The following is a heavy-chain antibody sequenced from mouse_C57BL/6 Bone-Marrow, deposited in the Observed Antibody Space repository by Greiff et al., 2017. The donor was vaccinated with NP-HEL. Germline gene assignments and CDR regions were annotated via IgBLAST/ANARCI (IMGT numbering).Heavy chain of an antibody. J-gene: IGHJ4*01. CDR1: GYTFTDYY. D-gene: IGHD1-1*01. CDR3: ARIGYYGSHYAMDY. V-gene: IGHV1-19*01. CDR2: INPYNGGT. Sequence: VQLQQSGPVLVKPGASVKMSCKASGYTFTDYYMNWVKQSHGKSLEWIGVINPYNGGTSYNQKFKGKATLTVDKSSSTAYMELNSLTSEDSAVYYCARIGYYGSHYAMDYWGQGTSVTVSS.